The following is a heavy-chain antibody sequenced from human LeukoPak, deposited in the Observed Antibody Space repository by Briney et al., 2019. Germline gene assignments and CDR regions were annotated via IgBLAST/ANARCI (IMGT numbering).Heavy chain of an antibody. CDR1: GFTFSSYS. CDR3: ARVTAVAAWAY. J-gene: IGHJ4*02. D-gene: IGHD6-19*01. V-gene: IGHV3-21*01. Sequence: GGSLRLSCAASGFTFSSYSMNWARQAPGKGLEWVSSISSSSSYIYYADSVKGRFTISRDNAKNSLYLQMNSLRAEDTAVYYCARVTAVAAWAYWGQGTLVTVSS. CDR2: ISSSSSYI.